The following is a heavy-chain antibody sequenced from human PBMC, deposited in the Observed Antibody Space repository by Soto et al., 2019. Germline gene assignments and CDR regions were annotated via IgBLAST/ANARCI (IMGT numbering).Heavy chain of an antibody. CDR1: GGSVSSGGQY. D-gene: IGHD4-17*01. J-gene: IGHJ2*01. CDR3: ARRHPRFYSGL. V-gene: IGHV4-31*03. CDR2: IYYSGDT. Sequence: QVQLQESGPGLVKPSQTLSLTCTVSGGSVSSGGQYWSWIRQHPGKGLEWIGNIYYSGDTYYNPSLRSRITTSVDTSRNQFSLSLSSVTAADTAVYYCARRHPRFYSGLWGRGTLLTVSS.